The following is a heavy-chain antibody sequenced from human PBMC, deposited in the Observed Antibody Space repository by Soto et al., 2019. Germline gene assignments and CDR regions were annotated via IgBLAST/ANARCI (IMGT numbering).Heavy chain of an antibody. Sequence: SETLSLTCTVSGGSISSYYWSWIRQPPGKGLEWIGYIYYSGSTNYNPSLKSRVTISVDTSKNQFSLKLSSVTAADTAVYYCARSSYYDFWSGYYYYYYGMDVWGQGTTVTVSS. D-gene: IGHD3-3*01. V-gene: IGHV4-59*01. J-gene: IGHJ6*02. CDR3: ARSSYYDFWSGYYYYYYGMDV. CDR1: GGSISSYY. CDR2: IYYSGST.